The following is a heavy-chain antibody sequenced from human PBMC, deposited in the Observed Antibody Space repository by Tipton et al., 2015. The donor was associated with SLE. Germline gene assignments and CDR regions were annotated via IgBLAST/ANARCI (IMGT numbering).Heavy chain of an antibody. CDR3: ASMQVGSRLN. V-gene: IGHV4-39*01. CDR1: GGSIRSIGYY. Sequence: TLSLTCTVSGGSIRSIGYYWGWIRQPPGKGLEYIGSIYYSGSTDYNPSLKSRVTISVDTSKNEISLKVTSVTAADTAVYYCASMQVGSRLNWGQGTLVTVSS. D-gene: IGHD6-13*01. CDR2: IYYSGST. J-gene: IGHJ4*02.